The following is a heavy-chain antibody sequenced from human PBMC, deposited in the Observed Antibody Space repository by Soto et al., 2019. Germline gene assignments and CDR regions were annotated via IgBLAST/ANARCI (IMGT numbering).Heavy chain of an antibody. J-gene: IGHJ4*02. D-gene: IGHD2-15*01. CDR2: INHSGST. CDR3: GKVLVGATGHTDSDS. V-gene: IGHV4-34*01. Sequence: SETLSLTCAVYGGSFSGYYWSWIRQPPGKGLGWIGEINHSGSTNYNPSLKSRVTISVDTSKNQFSLKLTSVTAADTALYYCGKVLVGATGHTDSDSWGQGTLVTVSS. CDR1: GGSFSGYY.